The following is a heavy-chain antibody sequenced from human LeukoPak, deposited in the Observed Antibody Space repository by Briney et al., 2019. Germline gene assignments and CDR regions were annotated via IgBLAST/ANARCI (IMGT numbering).Heavy chain of an antibody. Sequence: SETLSLTCAVYGGSFSGYYWSWIRQPPGKGLEWIGEINHSGSTNYNPSLKSRVTISVDTSKNQFSLKLSSVTAADTAVYYCARDRYYYDSSGFSWFDPWGQGTLVTVSS. CDR3: ARDRYYYDSSGFSWFDP. J-gene: IGHJ5*02. CDR1: GGSFSGYY. V-gene: IGHV4-34*01. CDR2: INHSGST. D-gene: IGHD3-22*01.